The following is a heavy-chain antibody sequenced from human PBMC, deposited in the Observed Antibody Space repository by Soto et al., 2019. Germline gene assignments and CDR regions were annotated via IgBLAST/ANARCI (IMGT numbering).Heavy chain of an antibody. J-gene: IGHJ6*02. CDR1: GYTFTDYY. CDR2: IDGDSGDT. V-gene: IGHV1-2*04. CDR3: AITRNYGRAGVYGMDV. D-gene: IGHD3-16*01. Sequence: QVLLVQSGAEVKKPGASVKVSCKASGYTFTDYYIHWVRQAPGQGLEWMGWIDGDSGDTKYAQNFQGCVSRSRGTSIKPDYMERSRLTSDDTAVYDCAITRNYGRAGVYGMDVWGQGTMVIVSS.